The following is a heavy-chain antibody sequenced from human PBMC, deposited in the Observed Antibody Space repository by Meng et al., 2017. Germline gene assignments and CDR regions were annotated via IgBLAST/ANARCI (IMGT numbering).Heavy chain of an antibody. D-gene: IGHD5-24*01. J-gene: IGHJ4*02. V-gene: IGHV3-23*01. CDR1: GFTFSSYA. CDR2: ISGSGAGI. CDR3: VRNSGDGYSYDS. Sequence: GESLKISCAASGFTFSSYAMTWVRQTEVKGLEWVSAISGSGAGIYYADSVKGRFTVSRDNSKNTVYLQMNTLRAEDTAVYYGVRNSGDGYSYDSWGQGILVTVSS.